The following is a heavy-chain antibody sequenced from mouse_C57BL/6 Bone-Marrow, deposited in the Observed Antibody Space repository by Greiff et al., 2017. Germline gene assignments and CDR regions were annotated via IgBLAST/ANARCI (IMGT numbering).Heavy chain of an antibody. Sequence: EVQLQESGAELVRPGASVKLSCTASGFNIKDDYMHWVKQRPEQGLEWIGWIDLENGDTEYASKFQGKATITADTSSNTAYLQLSSLTSEDTAIYYCTTAYYSNYVGYWGQGTTLTVSS. D-gene: IGHD2-5*01. CDR2: IDLENGDT. CDR3: TTAYYSNYVGY. J-gene: IGHJ2*01. V-gene: IGHV14-4*01. CDR1: GFNIKDDY.